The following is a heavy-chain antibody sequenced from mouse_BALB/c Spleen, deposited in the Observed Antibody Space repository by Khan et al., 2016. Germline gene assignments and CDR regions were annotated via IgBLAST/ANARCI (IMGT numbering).Heavy chain of an antibody. CDR2: DNPDNGGT. J-gene: IGHJ3*01. CDR3: ARDDYAWFGY. V-gene: IGHV1-18*01. Sequence: VQLMQSGPALVKPGASVKISCKSSGYSFTGYYMHWVKQSHGKSLEWIGRDNPDNGGTNYNQKFKGKAIITVDKSSITAYLEFSSLTSEDSAIYYCARDDYAWFGYWGQGTLVTVSA. CDR1: GYSFTGYY. D-gene: IGHD2-4*01.